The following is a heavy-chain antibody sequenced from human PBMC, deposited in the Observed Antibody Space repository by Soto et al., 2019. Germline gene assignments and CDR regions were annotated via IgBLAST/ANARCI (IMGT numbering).Heavy chain of an antibody. V-gene: IGHV4-31*03. Sequence: SETLSLTCTVSGGSISSGGYYWSWIRQHPGKGLEWIGYIYYSGSTYYNPSLKSRVTISVDTSKNQFSLKLSSVTAADTAVYYCARAYPSYPYFDYWGQGTLVTVSS. CDR3: ARAYPSYPYFDY. CDR1: GGSISSGGYY. CDR2: IYYSGST. D-gene: IGHD1-26*01. J-gene: IGHJ4*02.